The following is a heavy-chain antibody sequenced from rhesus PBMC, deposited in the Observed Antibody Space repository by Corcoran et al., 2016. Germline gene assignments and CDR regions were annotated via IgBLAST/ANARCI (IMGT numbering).Heavy chain of an antibody. Sequence: QVQLQPWGEGLVKLSETLSLTSAAYGGSIRGYYYCSWSRQPPGKGLAWIGYIYGNSASTNYNPSLKNRVTISKDTSKNQFSLKLSSVTAADTAVYYCARDAEGAFDFWGQGLRVTVSS. CDR1: GGSIRGYYY. J-gene: IGHJ3*01. V-gene: IGHV4-73*01. CDR2: IYGNSAST. CDR3: ARDAEGAFDF.